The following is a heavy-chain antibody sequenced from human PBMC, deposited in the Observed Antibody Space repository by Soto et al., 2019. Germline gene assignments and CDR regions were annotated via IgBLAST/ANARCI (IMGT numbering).Heavy chain of an antibody. CDR1: GGSMRSSV. J-gene: IGHJ4*02. CDR2: IYYSGST. D-gene: IGHD3-10*01. CDR3: ARHNYGSGSTYFDY. Sequence: PSWSLDLRSXASGGSMRSSVWTGTWKPPGKGLEWIGYIYYSGSTNYNPSLKSRVTISVDTSKNQFSLKLNSMTAADTAVYYCARHNYGSGSTYFDYWGQGTLVTVSS. V-gene: IGHV4-59*08.